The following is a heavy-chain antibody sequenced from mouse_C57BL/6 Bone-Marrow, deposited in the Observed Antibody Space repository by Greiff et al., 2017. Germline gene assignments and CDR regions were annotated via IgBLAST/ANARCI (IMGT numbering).Heavy chain of an antibody. CDR1: GFTFSSYG. J-gene: IGHJ4*01. Sequence: EVQLVESGGDLVKPGGSLKLSCAASGFTFSSYGMSWVRQTPDKRLEWVATISSGGSYTYYPDSVKERFTISRDNAKNTLYLQMSSLKSEDTAMYYCARHNLYYAMDYWGQGTSVTVSS. CDR2: ISSGGSYT. CDR3: ARHNLYYAMDY. V-gene: IGHV5-6*01.